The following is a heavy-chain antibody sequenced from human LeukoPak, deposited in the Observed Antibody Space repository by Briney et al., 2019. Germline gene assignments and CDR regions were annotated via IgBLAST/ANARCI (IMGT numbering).Heavy chain of an antibody. Sequence: GGSLRLSCAASGFTIRGIYMTWARQAPGKVLEWVAVTYIDGNTHYADSVKGRFTVSRDNSQNTIYLQMNSLRVEDTAVYYCARDFVPGPPGDYWGQGTLVTVSS. CDR2: TYIDGNT. D-gene: IGHD2-2*01. J-gene: IGHJ4*02. CDR1: GFTIRGIY. CDR3: ARDFVPGPPGDY. V-gene: IGHV3-66*01.